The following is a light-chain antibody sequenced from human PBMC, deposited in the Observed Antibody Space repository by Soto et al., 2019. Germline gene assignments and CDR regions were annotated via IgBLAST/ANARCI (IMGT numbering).Light chain of an antibody. Sequence: QSVLTQPAAVSGSPGQSITISCTGTSSNVGSYKLVSWYQQHPGKAPKLMIFEVNKRPSGVSNRFSGSKSGNTASLTISGLKVEDEADYYCCSSGGSQTYVFGTGTKVTVL. CDR3: CSSGGSQTYV. CDR1: SSNVGSYKL. V-gene: IGLV2-23*02. CDR2: EVN. J-gene: IGLJ1*01.